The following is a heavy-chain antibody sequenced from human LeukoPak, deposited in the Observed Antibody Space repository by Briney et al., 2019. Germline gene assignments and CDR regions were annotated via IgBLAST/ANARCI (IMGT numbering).Heavy chain of an antibody. CDR3: ARQLGYCSDGSCYFDH. CDR2: VSDNGGAT. V-gene: IGHV3-23*01. CDR1: GFTFSSYI. J-gene: IGHJ4*02. D-gene: IGHD2-15*01. Sequence: GGSLRLSCAGSGFTFSSYIMSWVRQAPGKGLEFVSGVSDNGGATYYADSVKGRFTISRDNSQNTLYLQMNSLRGEDSAIYFCARQLGYCSDGSCYFDHWGQGTLATVSS.